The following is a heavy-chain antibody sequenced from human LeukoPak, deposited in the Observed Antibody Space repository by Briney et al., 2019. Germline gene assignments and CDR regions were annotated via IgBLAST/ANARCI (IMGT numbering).Heavy chain of an antibody. Sequence: KPSETLSLTCTVSGGSISSSSYYWGWIRQPPGKGLEWIGSIYYSGSTYYNPSLKSRVTISVDTSKNQFSLKLSSVTAADTAVYYCARAGGNASSWYLWDFQHWGQGALVSVSS. CDR3: ARAGGNASSWYLWDFQH. J-gene: IGHJ1*01. D-gene: IGHD6-13*01. CDR1: GGSISSSSYY. V-gene: IGHV4-39*01. CDR2: IYYSGST.